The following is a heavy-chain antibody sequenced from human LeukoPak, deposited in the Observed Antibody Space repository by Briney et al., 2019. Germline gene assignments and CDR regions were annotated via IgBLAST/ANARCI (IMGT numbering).Heavy chain of an antibody. CDR1: GGTFSGYY. D-gene: IGHD4-17*01. J-gene: IGHJ4*02. CDR3: AKSEYGDYVLMV. CDR2: INHSGST. V-gene: IGHV4-34*08. Sequence: SETLSLTCAVYGGTFSGYYWSWIRQPPGKGLEWIGEINHSGSTNYNPSLKSRGTISVDTSKNQLSLKQRSVTGADTAVYYCAKSEYGDYVLMVWGQRTLVTVSS.